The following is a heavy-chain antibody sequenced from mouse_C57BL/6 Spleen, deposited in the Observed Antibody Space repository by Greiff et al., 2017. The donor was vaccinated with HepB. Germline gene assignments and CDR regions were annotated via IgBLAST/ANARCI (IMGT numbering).Heavy chain of an antibody. CDR2: IYPGSGNT. J-gene: IGHJ1*03. V-gene: IGHV1-76*01. Sequence: QVHVKQSGAELVRPGASVKLSCKASGYTFTDYYINWVKQRPGQGLEWIARIYPGSGNTYYNEKFKGKATLTAEKSSSTAYMQLSILTSEDSAVYFCARSGRDWYFDVWGTGTTVTVSS. CDR3: ARSGRDWYFDV. D-gene: IGHD1-3*01. CDR1: GYTFTDYY.